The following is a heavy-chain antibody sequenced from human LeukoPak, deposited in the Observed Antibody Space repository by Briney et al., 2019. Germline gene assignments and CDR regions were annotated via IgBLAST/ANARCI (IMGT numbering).Heavy chain of an antibody. Sequence: SETLSLACTVSGYSISSGYYWGWFRQPPGKGLEWIGSIYHSGSTYYNPSLKSRVTISVDTSKNQFSLKLSSVTAADTAVYYCARDVSSGWYGEGNNWFDPWGQGTLVTVSS. CDR1: GYSISSGYY. D-gene: IGHD6-19*01. CDR2: IYHSGST. CDR3: ARDVSSGWYGEGNNWFDP. V-gene: IGHV4-38-2*02. J-gene: IGHJ5*02.